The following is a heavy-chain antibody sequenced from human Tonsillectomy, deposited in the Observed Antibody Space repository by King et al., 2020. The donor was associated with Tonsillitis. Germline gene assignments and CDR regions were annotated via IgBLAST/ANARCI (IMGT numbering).Heavy chain of an antibody. CDR2: IAFDGKIQ. Sequence: VQLVESGGGVVQPGRSLRLSCAASGFTFSSYPMHWVRQAPGKGLEWGAVIAFDGKIQYYAGSVKGRFTISRDDSKNTLYLQMNTLSVEDTAVYYCARDMIRGAPDYFDYWGQGTLVTVSS. V-gene: IGHV3-30*01. J-gene: IGHJ4*02. CDR1: GFTFSSYP. CDR3: ARDMIRGAPDYFDY. D-gene: IGHD3-16*01.